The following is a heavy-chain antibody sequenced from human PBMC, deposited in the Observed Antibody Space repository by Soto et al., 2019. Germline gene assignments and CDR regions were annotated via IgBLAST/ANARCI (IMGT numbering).Heavy chain of an antibody. V-gene: IGHV4-4*02. CDR2: IHDRGST. CDR3: AGQWAAGYGAFDP. CDR1: GGSISNNRW. Sequence: QVQLQESGPGLEKPSGTLSLTCAVSGGSISNNRWWTWVRQAPGKGLEWIGEIHDRGSTNYNLSLKSRATVEIDRSKNQFSLEMRAVTAADTAVYYCAGQWAAGYGAFDPWGQGTLVTVSS. D-gene: IGHD3-9*01. J-gene: IGHJ5*02.